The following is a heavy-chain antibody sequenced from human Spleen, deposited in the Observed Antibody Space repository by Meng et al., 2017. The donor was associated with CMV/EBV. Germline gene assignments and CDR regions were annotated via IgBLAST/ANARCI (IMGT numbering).Heavy chain of an antibody. CDR2: ISWNSGSI. CDR1: GFTFSRYA. J-gene: IGHJ6*02. CDR3: ARSLGPGGYYYYGMDV. D-gene: IGHD5-24*01. Sequence: SLKISCAASGFTFSRYAMHWVRQAPGKGLEWVSGISWNSGSIGYADSVKGRFTISRDNAKNSLYLQMNSLRAEDTAVYYCARSLGPGGYYYYGMDVWGQGTTVTVSS. V-gene: IGHV3-9*01.